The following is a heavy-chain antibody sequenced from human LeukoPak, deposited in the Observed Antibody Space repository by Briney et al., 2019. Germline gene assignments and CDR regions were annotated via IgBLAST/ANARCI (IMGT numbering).Heavy chain of an antibody. V-gene: IGHV3-23*01. CDR1: GFTFSSYA. J-gene: IGHJ5*02. Sequence: GGSLRLSCAASGFTFSSYAMSWVRQAPGKRLEWVSAISGSGGSTYYADSVKGRFTISRDNSKNTLYLQMNSLRAEDTAVYYCAKGSSSWNEELWFDPWGQGTLVTVSS. D-gene: IGHD6-13*01. CDR2: ISGSGGST. CDR3: AKGSSSWNEELWFDP.